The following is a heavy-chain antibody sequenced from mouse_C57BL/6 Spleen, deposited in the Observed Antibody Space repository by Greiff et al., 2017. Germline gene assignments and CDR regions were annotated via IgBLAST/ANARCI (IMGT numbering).Heavy chain of an antibody. CDR1: GYTFTSYW. CDR3: ARGGGRPAWFAY. V-gene: IGHV1-55*01. Sequence: QVQLQQPGAELVKPGASVKMSCKASGYTFTSYWITWVKQRPGQGLEWIGDIYPGSGSTNYNEKFKSKATLTVATSSSTAYMQLSSLTSEDSAVYYCARGGGRPAWFAYWGQGTLVTVSA. CDR2: IYPGSGST. J-gene: IGHJ3*01.